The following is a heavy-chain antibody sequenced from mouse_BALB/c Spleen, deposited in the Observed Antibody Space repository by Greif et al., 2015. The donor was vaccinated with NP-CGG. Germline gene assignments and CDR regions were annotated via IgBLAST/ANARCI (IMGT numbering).Heavy chain of an antibody. CDR3: AGDGKGLYYYAMDY. CDR1: GYTFTSYW. Sequence: VQLQQSGAELARPGASVKLSCKASGYTFTSYWMQWVKQRPGQGLEWIGAIYPGDGDTRYTQRFKGKATLTADKSSSTAYMQLSSLASEDSAVYYCAGDGKGLYYYAMDYWGQGTSVTVSS. J-gene: IGHJ4*01. CDR2: IYPGDGDT. V-gene: IGHV1-87*01. D-gene: IGHD2-1*01.